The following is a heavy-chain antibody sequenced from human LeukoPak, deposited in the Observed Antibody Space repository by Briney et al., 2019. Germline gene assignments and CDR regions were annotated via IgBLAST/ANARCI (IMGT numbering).Heavy chain of an antibody. CDR1: GYTFTAYY. CDR2: INPNSGGT. V-gene: IGHV1-2*06. J-gene: IGHJ4*02. Sequence: ASVTVSCKASGYTFTAYYMHWVRQAPGQGLEWMGRINPNSGGTNYAQKFQGRVTMTRDTSISTAYMELSRLRSDDTAVYYCARGSYDFWSGYYTTGLTFDYWGQGTLVTVSS. D-gene: IGHD3-3*01. CDR3: ARGSYDFWSGYYTTGLTFDY.